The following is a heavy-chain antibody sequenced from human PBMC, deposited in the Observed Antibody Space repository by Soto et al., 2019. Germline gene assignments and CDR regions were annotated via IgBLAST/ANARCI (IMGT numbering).Heavy chain of an antibody. CDR1: GGSISSSSYY. Sequence: SETLSLTCTVSGGSISSSSYYWGWIRQPPGKGLERNGSIYYSGSTYYNPSLKSRVTISVDTSKNQFSLKLSSVTAADTAVYYCARHWGSGVFGVVIRYYGMDVCGQGTTVT. D-gene: IGHD3-3*01. J-gene: IGHJ6*02. CDR3: ARHWGSGVFGVVIRYYGMDV. CDR2: IYYSGST. V-gene: IGHV4-39*01.